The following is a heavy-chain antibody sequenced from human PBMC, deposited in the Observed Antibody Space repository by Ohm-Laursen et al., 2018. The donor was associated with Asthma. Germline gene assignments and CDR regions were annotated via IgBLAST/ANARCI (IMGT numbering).Heavy chain of an antibody. Sequence: SLRLSCSAPGFTFSNYHMCWVRQAPGKGLEWVSCLSGPGTKTYNVDSVTGRFTISRDNSKNTMYLQMNSLRAEDTAVYYCAKDSSEVVAAGEYWGQGTLVTVSS. CDR1: GFTFSNYH. CDR3: AKDSSEVVAAGEY. CDR2: LSGPGTKT. V-gene: IGHV3-23*01. D-gene: IGHD2-15*01. J-gene: IGHJ4*02.